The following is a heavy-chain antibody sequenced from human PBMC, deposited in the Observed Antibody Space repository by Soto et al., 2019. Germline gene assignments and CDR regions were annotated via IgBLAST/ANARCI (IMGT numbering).Heavy chain of an antibody. Sequence: SETLSLTCTVSGGSISNYYWSWIRQPPGKGLEWIGYMYYSGSTNYNPSLKSRVTISVDTSKNQFSLKLSSVTAADSAVYYCARGGYYDFWSGYYPYYFDYWGQGTLVTVSS. D-gene: IGHD3-3*01. CDR3: ARGGYYDFWSGYYPYYFDY. CDR1: GGSISNYY. CDR2: MYYSGST. V-gene: IGHV4-59*12. J-gene: IGHJ4*02.